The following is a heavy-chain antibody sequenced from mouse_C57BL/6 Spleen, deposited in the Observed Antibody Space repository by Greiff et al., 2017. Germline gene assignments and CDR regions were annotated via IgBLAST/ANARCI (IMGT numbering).Heavy chain of an antibody. J-gene: IGHJ3*01. CDR2: IYPGSGST. Sequence: VQLQQPGAELVKPGASVKMSCKASGYTFTSYWITWVKQRPGQGLEWIGDIYPGSGSTNYNEKFKSKATLTVDTSSSTAYMQLSSLTSEDSAVYYCAGGGTTVVAPFAYWGQGTLVTVSA. CDR1: GYTFTSYW. D-gene: IGHD1-1*01. V-gene: IGHV1-55*01. CDR3: AGGGTTVVAPFAY.